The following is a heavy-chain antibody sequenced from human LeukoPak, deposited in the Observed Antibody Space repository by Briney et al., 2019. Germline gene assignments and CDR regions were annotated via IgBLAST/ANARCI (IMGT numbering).Heavy chain of an antibody. CDR1: GFTFSSYA. D-gene: IGHD4-17*01. CDR2: ISGSGGST. V-gene: IGHV3-23*01. Sequence: PGVSLRLSCAASGFTFSSYAMSWVRQAPGKGLEWVSAISGSGGSTYYADSVKGRFTISRDNSKNTLYLQMNSLRAEDTAVYYCAKGRYGDYTYFDYSGQGTLVTVSS. J-gene: IGHJ4*02. CDR3: AKGRYGDYTYFDY.